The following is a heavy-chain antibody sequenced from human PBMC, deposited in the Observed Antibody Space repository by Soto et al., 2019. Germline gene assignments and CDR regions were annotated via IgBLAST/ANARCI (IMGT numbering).Heavy chain of an antibody. CDR3: ARVPDY. CDR2: INHSGST. J-gene: IGHJ4*02. CDR1: GGSFSGYY. V-gene: IGHV4-34*01. Sequence: PSETLSLTCAVYGGSFSGYYWSWIRQPPGKGLEWIGEINHSGSTYYIPSLKSRVTISIDRSKNQFFLKLSSVTAADTAVYYCARVPDYWGQGILVTVSS. D-gene: IGHD2-2*01.